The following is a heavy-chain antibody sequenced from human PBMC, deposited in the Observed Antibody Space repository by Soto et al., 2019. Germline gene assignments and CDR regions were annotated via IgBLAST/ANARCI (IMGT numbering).Heavy chain of an antibody. CDR2: IYPGDSDT. CDR1: GYSFTSYW. Sequence: EVQLVQSGAEVKKPGESLKISCKGSGYSFTSYWIGWVRQMPGKGLEWMGIIYPGDSDTRYSPSFQGQVTISADKSISTAYLQWSSLKASDTAMYYCARSQGEIFRLQLRDYYYYYMDVWGKGTTVTVSS. CDR3: ARSQGEIFRLQLRDYYYYYMDV. V-gene: IGHV5-51*03. J-gene: IGHJ6*03. D-gene: IGHD5-18*01.